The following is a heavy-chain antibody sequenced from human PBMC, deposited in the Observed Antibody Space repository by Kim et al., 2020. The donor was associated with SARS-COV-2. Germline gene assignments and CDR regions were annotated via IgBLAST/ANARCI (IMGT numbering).Heavy chain of an antibody. CDR1: GFTFSSHH. Sequence: GGSLRLSCAASGFTFSSHHMSWVRQAPGKGLDWVSTISESGDKTYYSDSVKGRFIISRDNSKNTVYLQMNSLRVDDAAVYYCTKNSGWDFDYWGQGSLVTVSS. CDR2: ISESGDKT. J-gene: IGHJ4*02. V-gene: IGHV3-23*01. D-gene: IGHD6-19*01. CDR3: TKNSGWDFDY.